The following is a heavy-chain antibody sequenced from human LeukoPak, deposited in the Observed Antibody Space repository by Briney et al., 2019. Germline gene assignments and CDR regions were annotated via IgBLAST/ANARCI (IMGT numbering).Heavy chain of an antibody. J-gene: IGHJ3*02. Sequence: GGSLRLSCAASGFTFSSYAMHWVRQAPGKGLEWVAVISYDGSNKYYADSVKGRFTISRDNSKNTLYLQMNSLRAEDTAVYYCARGTTDFWSGYPNAFDIWGQGTMVTVSS. D-gene: IGHD3-3*01. V-gene: IGHV3-30-3*01. CDR1: GFTFSSYA. CDR2: ISYDGSNK. CDR3: ARGTTDFWSGYPNAFDI.